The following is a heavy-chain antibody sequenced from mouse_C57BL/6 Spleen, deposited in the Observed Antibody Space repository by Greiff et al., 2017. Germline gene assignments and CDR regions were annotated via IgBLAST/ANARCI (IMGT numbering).Heavy chain of an antibody. CDR3: ERRPRGGYDPGCWYFDV. J-gene: IGHJ1*03. V-gene: IGHV5-9*01. CDR2: ISGGGGNT. Sequence: EVKLVESGGGLVKPGGSLKLSCAASGFTFSSYTMSWVRQTPEKRLEWVATISGGGGNTSSPDSVKGRCTISRDNAKNTRYLQMSSLRLEDTALYYCERRPRGGYDPGCWYFDVWGTGTTVTVSS. CDR1: GFTFSSYT. D-gene: IGHD2-2*01.